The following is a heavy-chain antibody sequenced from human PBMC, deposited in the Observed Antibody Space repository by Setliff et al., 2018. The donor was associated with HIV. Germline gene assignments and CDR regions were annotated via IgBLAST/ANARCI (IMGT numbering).Heavy chain of an antibody. V-gene: IGHV3-73*01. J-gene: IGHJ6*03. D-gene: IGHD2-15*01. CDR1: GFTFSGSA. CDR2: IKTKPNDYAT. CDR3: AKEGYCSGGSCYSRWNYDYYYYMDV. Sequence: GGSLRLSCSASGFTFSGSALHWVRQASGKGLEWVGRIKTKPNDYATAHAASVKGRFTISRDDSQNTAYLQMNSLRTEDTAVYYCAKEGYCSGGSCYSRWNYDYYYYMDVWGKGTTVTVSS.